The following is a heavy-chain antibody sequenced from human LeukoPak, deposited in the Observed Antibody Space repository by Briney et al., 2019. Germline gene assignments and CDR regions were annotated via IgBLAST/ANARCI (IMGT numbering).Heavy chain of an antibody. CDR1: GGSISSYY. D-gene: IGHD6-13*01. CDR3: AREGIAAGGAFDP. CDR2: IYYSGST. Sequence: PSETLSLTCTVSGGSISSYYWSWIRQPPGKGLEWIGYIYYSGSTNYNPSLKSRVTISVDTSKNQFSLKLSSVTAADTAVYYCAREGIAAGGAFDPWGQGTLVTVSS. J-gene: IGHJ5*02. V-gene: IGHV4-59*12.